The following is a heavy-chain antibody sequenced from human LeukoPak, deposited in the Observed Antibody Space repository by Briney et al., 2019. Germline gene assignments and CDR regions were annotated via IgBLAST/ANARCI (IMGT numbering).Heavy chain of an antibody. CDR2: IIPIFGTA. Sequence: ASVKVSCKASGGTFSSYAISWVRQAPGQGLEWMGGIIPIFGTANYAQKFQGRVTITADKSTSTAYMELSSLRSEDTAVYYCAEDMYYDILTGPPNFDYWGQGTLVTVSS. CDR1: GGTFSSYA. D-gene: IGHD3-9*01. CDR3: AEDMYYDILTGPPNFDY. V-gene: IGHV1-69*06. J-gene: IGHJ4*02.